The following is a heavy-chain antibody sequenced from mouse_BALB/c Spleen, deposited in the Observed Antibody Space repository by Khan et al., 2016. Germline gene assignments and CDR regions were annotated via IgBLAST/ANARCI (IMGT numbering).Heavy chain of an antibody. D-gene: IGHD2-14*01. J-gene: IGHJ2*01. CDR1: GYSFTDYN. V-gene: IGHV1S135*01. CDR2: IDPYNGGT. Sequence: VQLQQSGPELVKPGASVKVSCKASGYSFTDYNMYWVKQSHGKSLEWIGDIDPYNGGTSYNQKFKGKATFTVENSSSTAFMHLNSLTSEDSAVYYGARKGYRYDPMDYWGQGTTLTVSS. CDR3: ARKGYRYDPMDY.